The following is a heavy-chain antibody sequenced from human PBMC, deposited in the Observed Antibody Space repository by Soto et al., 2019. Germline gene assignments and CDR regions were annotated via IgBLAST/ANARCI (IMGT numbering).Heavy chain of an antibody. CDR1: GFTFSSYS. V-gene: IGHV3-21*01. CDR2: ISSSSSYI. CDR3: AREPVYSSSWVDY. Sequence: EVQLVESGGGLVKPGGSLRLSCAASGFTFSSYSMNWVRQAPGKGREWVSSISSSSSYIYYADSVKGRFTISRDNAKNSLYLQMNSLRAEDTAVYYCAREPVYSSSWVDYWGQGTLVTVSS. J-gene: IGHJ4*02. D-gene: IGHD6-13*01.